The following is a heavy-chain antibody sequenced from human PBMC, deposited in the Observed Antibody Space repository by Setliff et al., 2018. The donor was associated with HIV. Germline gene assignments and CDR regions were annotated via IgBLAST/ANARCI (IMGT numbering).Heavy chain of an antibody. CDR1: GGSFSGYY. V-gene: IGHV4-34*01. Sequence: PSETLSLTCAVYGGSFSGYYWSWIRQPPGKGLEWIGEINHSGSTNYNPSLKSRVTISVDTSKNQFSLKLSSVTAADTAVYYCARGFMYYYGSGSYYNVHYYFDYWGQGTLVTVSS. J-gene: IGHJ4*02. D-gene: IGHD3-10*01. CDR2: INHSGST. CDR3: ARGFMYYYGSGSYYNVHYYFDY.